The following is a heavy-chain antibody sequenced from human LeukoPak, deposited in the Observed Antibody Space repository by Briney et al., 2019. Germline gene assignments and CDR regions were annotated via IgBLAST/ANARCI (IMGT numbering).Heavy chain of an antibody. V-gene: IGHV4-39*01. CDR2: IYYSGST. CDR3: ASHGAIVGATTRYYYYYYMDV. J-gene: IGHJ6*03. CDR1: GGPISSSSYY. Sequence: PSETLSLTCTVSGGPISSSSYYWGWIRQPPGKGLEWIGSIYYSGSTYYNPSLKSRVTISVDTSKNQFSLKLSSVTAADTAVYYCASHGAIVGATTRYYYYYYMDVWGKGTTVTVSS. D-gene: IGHD1-26*01.